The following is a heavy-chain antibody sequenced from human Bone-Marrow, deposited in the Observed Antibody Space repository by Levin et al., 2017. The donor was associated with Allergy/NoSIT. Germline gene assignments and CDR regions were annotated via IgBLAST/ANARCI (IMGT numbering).Heavy chain of an antibody. Sequence: LSLTCVASGFTLSSYWMHWVRQTPGKGLVWVSRIKGDGSDTAYADSVKGRSTISRDNAKNTLYLQINSLRVEDPAVYYCTRDWMHLGIDLWGPVTTVTVSS. J-gene: IGHJ6*02. V-gene: IGHV3-74*01. CDR1: GFTLSSYW. CDR3: TRDWMHLGIDL. CDR2: IKGDGSDT. D-gene: IGHD1-1*01.